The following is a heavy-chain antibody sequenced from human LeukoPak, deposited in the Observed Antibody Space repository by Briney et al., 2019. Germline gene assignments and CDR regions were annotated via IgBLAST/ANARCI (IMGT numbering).Heavy chain of an antibody. CDR3: ARDHYRYCSSTSCYAYFQH. J-gene: IGHJ1*01. CDR1: GYTFTSYG. D-gene: IGHD2-2*01. CDR2: ISAYNGNT. Sequence: EASVKVSCKASGYTFTSYGISWVRQAPGQGLEWMGWISAYNGNTNYAQKLQGRVTMTTDISTSTAYMELRSLRSDDTAVYYCARDHYRYCSSTSCYAYFQHWGQGTLVTVSS. V-gene: IGHV1-18*01.